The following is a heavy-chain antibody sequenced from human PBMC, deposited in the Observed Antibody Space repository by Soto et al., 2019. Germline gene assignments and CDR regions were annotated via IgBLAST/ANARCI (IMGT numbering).Heavy chain of an antibody. CDR3: ARGRGAYCGGDCYSWGADAFDI. Sequence: QVQLVQSGAEVKKPGSSVKVSCKASGGTFSSYAISWVRQAPGQGLEWMGGIIPIFGTANYAQKFQGRVTMTADESTSTAYMELSSLRSEDTAVYYCARGRGAYCGGDCYSWGADAFDIWGQGTMVTVSS. J-gene: IGHJ3*02. CDR1: GGTFSSYA. D-gene: IGHD2-21*02. CDR2: IIPIFGTA. V-gene: IGHV1-69*01.